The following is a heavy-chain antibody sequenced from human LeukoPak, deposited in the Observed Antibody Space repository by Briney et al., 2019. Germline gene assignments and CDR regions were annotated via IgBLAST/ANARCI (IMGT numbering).Heavy chain of an antibody. CDR1: GGSISSYY. V-gene: IGHV4-4*07. Sequence: SETLSLTCTVSGGSISSYYWSWIRQPAGKGLEWIGRIYTSGSTNYNPSLKSRVTISVDTSKNQFSLKLSSVTAADTAVYYCARGRGYDYIWGSYRPTYYFDYWGQGTLVTVSS. J-gene: IGHJ4*02. D-gene: IGHD3-16*02. CDR2: IYTSGST. CDR3: ARGRGYDYIWGSYRPTYYFDY.